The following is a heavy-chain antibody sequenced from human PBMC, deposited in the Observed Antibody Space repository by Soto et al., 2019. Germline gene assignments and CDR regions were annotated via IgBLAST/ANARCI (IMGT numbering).Heavy chain of an antibody. V-gene: IGHV1-18*01. J-gene: IGHJ4*02. CDR1: GYTFTSYG. Sequence: QVQLVQSGAEVKKPGASVKVSCKASGYTFTSYGISWVRQAPGQGLEWMGWISAYNGNTNYAQKLQGRVTMTTDTSASTDYMELRRLRSDDTAVDYCARDNVVSGWGFDYWGQGTLVTVSS. D-gene: IGHD2-15*01. CDR2: ISAYNGNT. CDR3: ARDNVVSGWGFDY.